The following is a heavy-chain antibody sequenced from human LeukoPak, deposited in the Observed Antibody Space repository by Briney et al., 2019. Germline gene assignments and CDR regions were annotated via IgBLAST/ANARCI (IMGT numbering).Heavy chain of an antibody. CDR1: GFTFSSYA. CDR2: ISGSGGST. CDR3: AKDIKNSGIQRMSWYSADRYPDY. J-gene: IGHJ4*02. D-gene: IGHD5-18*01. Sequence: PGGSLRLSCAASGFTFSSYAMSWVRQAPGKGLEWVSAISGSGGSTYYADSVKGRFTISRDNSKNTLYLQMNSLRAEDTAVYYCAKDIKNSGIQRMSWYSADRYPDYWGQGTLVTVSS. V-gene: IGHV3-23*01.